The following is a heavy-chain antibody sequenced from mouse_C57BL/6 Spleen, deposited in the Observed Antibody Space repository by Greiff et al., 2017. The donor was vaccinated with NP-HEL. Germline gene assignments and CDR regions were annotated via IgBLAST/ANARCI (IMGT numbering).Heavy chain of an antibody. CDR2: ISSGSSTI. CDR3: ALYYGSSYGYFDV. Sequence: EVQLVESGGGLVKPGGSLKLSCAASGFTFSDYGMHWVRQAPEKGLEWVAYISSGSSTIYYADTVKGRFTISRDNAKNTLFLQMTSLRSEDTAMYYCALYYGSSYGYFDVWGTGTTVTVSS. V-gene: IGHV5-17*01. J-gene: IGHJ1*03. CDR1: GFTFSDYG. D-gene: IGHD1-1*01.